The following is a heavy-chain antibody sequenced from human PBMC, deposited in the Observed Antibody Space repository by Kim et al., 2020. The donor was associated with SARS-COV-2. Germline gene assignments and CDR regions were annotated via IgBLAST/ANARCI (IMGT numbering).Heavy chain of an antibody. Sequence: SETLSLTCTVSGVSMNSPHSWWSWIRQHPEKGLEWIGYISYSGTAYYNPSLRSRLLMSVDTSNNQFSLNLDSVTAADTAMYYCAKDHTSGSWYGLDYWGQGILVTVSS. CDR1: GVSMNSPHSW. D-gene: IGHD6-13*01. V-gene: IGHV4-31*03. CDR2: ISYSGTA. J-gene: IGHJ4*02. CDR3: AKDHTSGSWYGLDY.